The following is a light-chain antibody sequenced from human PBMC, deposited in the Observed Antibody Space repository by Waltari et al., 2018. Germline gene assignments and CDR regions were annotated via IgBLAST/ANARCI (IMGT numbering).Light chain of an antibody. CDR1: QSIRSY. Sequence: DIQMTQSPSSLSASVGDRVTITCRASQSIRSYLNWYQQKPGKAPKLLIYDASNLQRGVPSRFSGSGSGTDFTLTISRLQAEDFATYFCQQSYSTPLTFGGGAKVEIK. CDR3: QQSYSTPLT. J-gene: IGKJ4*01. CDR2: DAS. V-gene: IGKV1-39*01.